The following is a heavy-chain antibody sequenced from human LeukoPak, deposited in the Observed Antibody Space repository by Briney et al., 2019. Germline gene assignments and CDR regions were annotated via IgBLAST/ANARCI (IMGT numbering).Heavy chain of an antibody. J-gene: IGHJ4*02. CDR2: IWYDGSNK. CDR1: GFTFSSYG. Sequence: PGGSLRLSCAASGFTFSSYGMHWVRQAPGKGLEWVAVIWYDGSNKYYADSVKGRFTISRDNSKNTLYLQMNSLRAEDTAVYYCARERSDWDYGVPDYWGQGTLVTVSS. D-gene: IGHD4-17*01. CDR3: ARERSDWDYGVPDY. V-gene: IGHV3-33*01.